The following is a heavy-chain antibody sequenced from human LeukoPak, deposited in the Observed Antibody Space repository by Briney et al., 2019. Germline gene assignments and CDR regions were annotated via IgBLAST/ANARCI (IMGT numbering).Heavy chain of an antibody. J-gene: IGHJ4*02. V-gene: IGHV3-30*18. CDR3: AKDRLAGGNFYFDY. Sequence: GGSLRLSCAASGFTFSSYSMNWVRQAPGKGLEWVAVISYDGSDKYYADSVKGRFTISRDTSKNTLYLQMNSLRAEDTAVYYRAKDRLAGGNFYFDYWGQGTLVTVSS. CDR1: GFTFSSYS. D-gene: IGHD3-16*01. CDR2: ISYDGSDK.